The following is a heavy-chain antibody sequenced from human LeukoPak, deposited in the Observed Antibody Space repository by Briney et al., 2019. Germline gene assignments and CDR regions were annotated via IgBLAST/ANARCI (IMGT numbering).Heavy chain of an antibody. CDR2: IYYSGST. V-gene: IGHV4-30-4*01. D-gene: IGHD2-2*01. Sequence: KPSQTLSLTCTVSGGSISSGDYYWSWIRQPPGKGLEWIGYIYYSGSTHYKSSLKSRVTISVDTSKNQFSLKLSSVTAADTAVYYCARTPLGYCSSTSCYAGRKGFDYWGQGTLVTVSS. J-gene: IGHJ4*02. CDR3: ARTPLGYCSSTSCYAGRKGFDY. CDR1: GGSISSGDYY.